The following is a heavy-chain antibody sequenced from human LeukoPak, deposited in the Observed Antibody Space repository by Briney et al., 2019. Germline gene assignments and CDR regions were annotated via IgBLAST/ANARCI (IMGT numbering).Heavy chain of an antibody. CDR3: ARGGCNSASCYMAPFDY. J-gene: IGHJ4*02. CDR2: IYYSGST. CDR1: GGFIGTYC. Sequence: PSETLSLTCRVSGGFIGTYCWSWIRQPPGKGLEWIGYIYYSGSTNYNPSLKSRVTISVDTSKNQFSLKLSSVTAADTAVYYCARGGCNSASCYMAPFDYWGQGTLVTVSS. D-gene: IGHD2-2*02. V-gene: IGHV4-59*01.